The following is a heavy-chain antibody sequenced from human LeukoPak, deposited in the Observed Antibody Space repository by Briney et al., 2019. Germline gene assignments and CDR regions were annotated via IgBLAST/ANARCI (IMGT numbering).Heavy chain of an antibody. D-gene: IGHD6-19*01. V-gene: IGHV3-23*01. J-gene: IGHJ4*02. CDR3: AKVPRNIAVNEAWSDS. CDR2: LSTGGSNT. CDR1: GFTFDNHV. Sequence: GGSLRLSCAASGFTFDNHVMSWVRQAPGKGLEWVSSLSTGGSNTYYADPVQGRFTVSRDNFKNALYLQMNSLRAEDTAVYYCAKVPRNIAVNEAWSDSWGQGTLVTVSS.